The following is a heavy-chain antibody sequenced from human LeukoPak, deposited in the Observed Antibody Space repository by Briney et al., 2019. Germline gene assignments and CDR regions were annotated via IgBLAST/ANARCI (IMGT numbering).Heavy chain of an antibody. CDR3: AKDSVEPTMRFYGDYGG. J-gene: IGHJ4*02. V-gene: IGHV3-30*02. D-gene: IGHD4-17*01. Sequence: GGSLRLSCSVAASGFSISHYAMNWVRQAPGKGLEWVAFIRYDGSNKYYADSVKGRFTISRDNSKNTLYLQMNSLRAEDTAVYYCAKDSVEPTMRFYGDYGGWGQGTLVTVSS. CDR1: GFSISHYA. CDR2: IRYDGSNK.